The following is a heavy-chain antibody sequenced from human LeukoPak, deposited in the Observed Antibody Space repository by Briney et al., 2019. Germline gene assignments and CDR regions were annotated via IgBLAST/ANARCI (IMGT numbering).Heavy chain of an antibody. Sequence: SETLSLTCTVSGGSISSYYWSWIRQPPGKGLEWIGYIYYSGSTNYNPSLKSRVTISVDTSKNQFSLKLSSVTAADTAVYYCAREEVGYGDFLYWGQGTLVTVSS. CDR1: GGSISSYY. J-gene: IGHJ4*02. CDR2: IYYSGST. CDR3: AREEVGYGDFLY. D-gene: IGHD4-17*01. V-gene: IGHV4-59*01.